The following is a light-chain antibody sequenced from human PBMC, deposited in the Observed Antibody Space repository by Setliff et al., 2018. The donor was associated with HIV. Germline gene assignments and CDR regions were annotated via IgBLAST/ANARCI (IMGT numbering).Light chain of an antibody. Sequence: QSALTQPASVSGSPGQSITISCTGGSSDIGTYNFVSWYQQYPNKAPKVVIYEVSVRPSGISNRFSGSKSGNTASLTISRLQPEDDADYYCTSYTTSSAPLVFGSGTKV. V-gene: IGLV2-14*01. CDR2: EVS. CDR3: TSYTTSSAPLV. J-gene: IGLJ1*01. CDR1: SSDIGTYNF.